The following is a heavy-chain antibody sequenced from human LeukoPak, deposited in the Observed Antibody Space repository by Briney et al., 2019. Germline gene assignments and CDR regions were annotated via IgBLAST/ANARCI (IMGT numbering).Heavy chain of an antibody. CDR3: ARCTTGKTFGSLREIKKSREIDF. D-gene: IGHD1-1*01. V-gene: IGHV3-48*01. Sequence: GGSLRLSCAASGFTFSNYSMNWVRQAPGKGLEWVSYISSISSSIYYADSVKGRFTISRDNAKNSLFLQMDSLRGEDTAVYYCARCTTGKTFGSLREIKKSREIDFWGQGTLVTVSS. CDR2: ISSISSSI. J-gene: IGHJ4*02. CDR1: GFTFSNYS.